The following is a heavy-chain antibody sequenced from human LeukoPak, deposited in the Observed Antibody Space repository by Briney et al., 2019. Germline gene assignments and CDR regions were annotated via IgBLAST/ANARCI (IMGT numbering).Heavy chain of an antibody. V-gene: IGHV4-30-2*01. CDR3: AREVVVVDENWFDP. CDR2: IYHSGST. Sequence: PPETLSLTCAVSGGSISSGGYSWSWIRQPPGKGLEWIGYIYHSGSTYYNPSLKSRVTISVDRSKNQFSLKLSSVTAADTAVYYCAREVVVVDENWFDPWGQGTLVTVSS. J-gene: IGHJ5*02. CDR1: GGSISSGGYS. D-gene: IGHD3-22*01.